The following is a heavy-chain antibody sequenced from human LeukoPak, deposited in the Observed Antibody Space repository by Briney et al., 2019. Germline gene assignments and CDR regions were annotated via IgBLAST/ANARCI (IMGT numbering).Heavy chain of an antibody. CDR1: GYTFTSYG. J-gene: IGHJ6*02. CDR3: ARDLQYGSGNSYGMDV. D-gene: IGHD3-10*01. CDR2: ISAYNGNT. V-gene: IGHV1-18*01. Sequence: ASVKVSCKATGYTFTSYGISWVRQAPGQGLEWMGWISAYNGNTDYAQKFQGRVTMTTDTSTSTAYMGLRSLRSDDTAVYYCARDLQYGSGNSYGMDVWGQGTTVTVSS.